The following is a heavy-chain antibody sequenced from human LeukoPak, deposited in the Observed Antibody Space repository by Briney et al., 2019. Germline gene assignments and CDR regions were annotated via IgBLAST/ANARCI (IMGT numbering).Heavy chain of an antibody. D-gene: IGHD6-6*01. CDR1: GFTFSSYA. CDR3: ANEQLDYYFDY. J-gene: IGHJ4*02. V-gene: IGHV3-30-3*02. Sequence: GRSLRLSCAASGFTFSSYAMHWVRQAPGKGLEWVAVISYDGSNKYYADSVKGRFTISRDNSKNTLYLQMNSLRAEDTAVYYCANEQLDYYFDYWGQGTLVTVSS. CDR2: ISYDGSNK.